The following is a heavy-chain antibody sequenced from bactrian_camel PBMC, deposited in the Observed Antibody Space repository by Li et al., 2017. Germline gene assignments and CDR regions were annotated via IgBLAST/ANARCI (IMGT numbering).Heavy chain of an antibody. CDR3: ATDADFAYKGDLQYNH. V-gene: IGHV3-2*01. CDR1: KSTVWPAC. Sequence: HVQLVESGGGSAQAGGSMRLSCAASKSTVWPACMGWFRQAPDKEPERVAGIYIGARQYDDAVRGRFTISQDNAKKTLYLQMNSLLTEDTAVYYCATDADFAYKGDLQYNHWGQGTQVTVS. D-gene: IGHD2*01. CDR2: IYIGAR. J-gene: IGHJ4*01.